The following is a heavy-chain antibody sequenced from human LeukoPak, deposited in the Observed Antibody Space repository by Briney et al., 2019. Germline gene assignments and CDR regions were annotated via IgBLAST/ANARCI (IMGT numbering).Heavy chain of an antibody. Sequence: GAPVKVSCKASGYTFTSYDINWVRQATGQGLEWMGWMNPNSGNTGYAQKFQGRVTMTRNTSISTAYMELSSLRSEDTAVYYCASTPRRPYCSSTSCYPYYYYYMDVWGKGTTVTVSS. CDR1: GYTFTSYD. CDR3: ASTPRRPYCSSTSCYPYYYYYMDV. CDR2: MNPNSGNT. D-gene: IGHD2-2*01. J-gene: IGHJ6*03. V-gene: IGHV1-8*01.